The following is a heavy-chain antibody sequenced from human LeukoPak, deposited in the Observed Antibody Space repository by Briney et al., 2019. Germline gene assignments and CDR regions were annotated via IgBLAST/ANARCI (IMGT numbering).Heavy chain of an antibody. J-gene: IGHJ4*02. Sequence: GRSLRLSCAASGFTFSSYGMHWVRQAPGKGLEWVSEISGSGDITFYPDSVKGRFTISRDNSKDTLYLEMNRLRVEDTAVYYCAKELQGGRTFEYWGQGTLVTVSS. D-gene: IGHD1-1*01. CDR1: GFTFSSYG. CDR3: AKELQGGRTFEY. CDR2: ISGSGDIT. V-gene: IGHV3-23*01.